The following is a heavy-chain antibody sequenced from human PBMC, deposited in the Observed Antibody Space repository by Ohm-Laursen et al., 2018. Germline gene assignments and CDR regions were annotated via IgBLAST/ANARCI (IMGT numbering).Heavy chain of an antibody. CDR2: ISSSGSHI. V-gene: IGHV3-48*03. Sequence: LSLTCAASGFTFSDYEMNWIRQAPEKGLEWVSYISSSGSHIYYADSVKGRFTISRDNAKNSLYLQMNSLRAEDTAVYYCARGYLWQQDAFDVWGQGTVVTVSS. D-gene: IGHD6-13*01. CDR1: GFTFSDYE. CDR3: ARGYLWQQDAFDV. J-gene: IGHJ3*01.